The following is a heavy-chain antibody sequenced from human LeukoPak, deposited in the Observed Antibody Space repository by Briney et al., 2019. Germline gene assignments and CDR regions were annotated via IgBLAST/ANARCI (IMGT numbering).Heavy chain of an antibody. CDR1: GGSISSSSYY. D-gene: IGHD5-12*01. J-gene: IGHJ4*02. V-gene: IGHV4-39*01. CDR3: ARTPDIAVISD. Sequence: SETLSLTCGVSGGSISSSSYYWGWIRQPPGKGLEWIGSIYSSGRTYYNPSRQSRVTIAVDTSKHQFSLELTSVTATDTAVYYCARTPDIAVISDWGQGTLVTVSS. CDR2: IYSSGRT.